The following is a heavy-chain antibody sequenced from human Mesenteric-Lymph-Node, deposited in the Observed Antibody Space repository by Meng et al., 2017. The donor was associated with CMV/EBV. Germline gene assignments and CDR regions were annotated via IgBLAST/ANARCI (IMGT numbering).Heavy chain of an antibody. J-gene: IGHJ4*02. V-gene: IGHV4-34*01. CDR2: INHSGST. D-gene: IGHD4-23*01. Sequence: QWAGGLLKPSETLSPACAVYGGSFSGYYWSWIRQPPGKGLEWIGEINHSGSTNYNPSLKSRVTISVDTSKNQFSPKLSSVTAADTAVYYCARHQRWLKSEGGFNYWGQGTLVTVSS. CDR1: GGSFSGYY. CDR3: ARHQRWLKSEGGFNY.